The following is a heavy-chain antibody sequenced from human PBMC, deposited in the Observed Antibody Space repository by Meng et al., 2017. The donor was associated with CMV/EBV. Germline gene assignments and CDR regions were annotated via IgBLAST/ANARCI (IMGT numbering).Heavy chain of an antibody. CDR2: IRYEGSNK. Sequence: GESLKISCAASGFTFSSYGMHWVRQAPGKGLEWVAFIRYEGSNKYYADSVKGRFTISRDNSKNTLYVEMNSLRAEDTAVYYCAKDPRFFGVVIPLYGMDVWGQGTTVTVSS. CDR1: GFTFSSYG. V-gene: IGHV3-30*02. D-gene: IGHD3-3*01. CDR3: AKDPRFFGVVIPLYGMDV. J-gene: IGHJ6*02.